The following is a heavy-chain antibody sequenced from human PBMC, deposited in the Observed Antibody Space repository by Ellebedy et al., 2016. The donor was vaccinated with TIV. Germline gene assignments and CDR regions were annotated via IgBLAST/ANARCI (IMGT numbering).Heavy chain of an antibody. J-gene: IGHJ6*02. D-gene: IGHD4-23*01. V-gene: IGHV1-69*04. Sequence: SVKVSCXASGGTFSSYAISWVRQAPGQGLEWMGRIIPILGIANYAQKFQGRVTITADKSTSTAYMELSSLRSEDTAVYYCARDGGNPGVSYGMDVWGQGTTVTVSS. CDR2: IIPILGIA. CDR1: GGTFSSYA. CDR3: ARDGGNPGVSYGMDV.